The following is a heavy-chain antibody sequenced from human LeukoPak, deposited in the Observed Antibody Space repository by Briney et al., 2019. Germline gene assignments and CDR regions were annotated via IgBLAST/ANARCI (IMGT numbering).Heavy chain of an antibody. CDR2: IIPIFGTA. CDR1: GGTFSSYT. V-gene: IGHV1-69*05. Sequence: SVKVSCKASGGTFSSYTISWVRQAPGQGLEWMGRIIPIFGTANYAQKFQGRVTITTDESTSTAYMELSSLRSEDTAVYYCAGEGSYYDFWSGPDYWGQGTLVTVSS. CDR3: AGEGSYYDFWSGPDY. J-gene: IGHJ4*02. D-gene: IGHD3-3*01.